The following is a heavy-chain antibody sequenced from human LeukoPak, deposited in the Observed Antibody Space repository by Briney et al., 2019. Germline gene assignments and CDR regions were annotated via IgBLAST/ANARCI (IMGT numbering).Heavy chain of an antibody. CDR3: AKEPYYWSLSGAFDI. D-gene: IGHD1-20*01. V-gene: IGHV1-69*13. J-gene: IGHJ3*02. Sequence: ASVKVSCKASGGTFSSYATSWVRQALGQGLEWMGGIIPIFGTANYAQKFQGRVTITADESTSTAYMELSSLRSEDTAVYYCAKEPYYWSLSGAFDIWGQGTMVTVSS. CDR1: GGTFSSYA. CDR2: IIPIFGTA.